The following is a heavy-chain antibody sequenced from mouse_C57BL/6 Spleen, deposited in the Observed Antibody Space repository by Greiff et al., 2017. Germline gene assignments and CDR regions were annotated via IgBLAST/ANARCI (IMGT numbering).Heavy chain of an antibody. CDR3: ARGTVVTFDY. CDR2: IDPGDGDT. Sequence: QVQLQQSGAELVKPGASVKISCKASGYAFSSYWMNWVKQRPGQGLEWIGQIDPGDGDTNYNGKFKGKATLTADKSSSTAYMQLSSLTSEDSAVYLCARGTVVTFDYWGQGTTLTVSS. J-gene: IGHJ2*01. CDR1: GYAFSSYW. D-gene: IGHD1-1*01. V-gene: IGHV1-80*01.